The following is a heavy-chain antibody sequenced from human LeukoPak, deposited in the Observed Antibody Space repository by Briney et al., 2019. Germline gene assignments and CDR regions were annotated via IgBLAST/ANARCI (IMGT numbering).Heavy chain of an antibody. CDR3: ASGYSSSHYRYYFDY. J-gene: IGHJ4*02. CDR1: GFTFSSYS. D-gene: IGHD6-13*01. CDR2: ITSSSSTI. V-gene: IGHV3-48*02. Sequence: GGSLRLSCAASGFTFSSYSMNWVRQAPGKGLELVSYITSSSSTIYYADSVKGRFTISRDNAKNSLYLQMNSLRDEDTAVYYCASGYSSSHYRYYFDYWGQGTLVTVSS.